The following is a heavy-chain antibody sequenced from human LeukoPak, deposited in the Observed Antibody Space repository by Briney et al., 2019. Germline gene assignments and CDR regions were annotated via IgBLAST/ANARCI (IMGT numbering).Heavy chain of an antibody. CDR2: IYTSGST. CDR1: GGSISSYY. D-gene: IGHD1-26*01. Sequence: PSETLSLTCTVSGGSISSYYWSWIRQPAGKGLEWIGRIYTSGSTNYHPSLKSRVTMSVDTSKNQFSLKLSSVTAADTAVYYCAIGGPGIVGALGAFDIWGQGTMVTVSS. CDR3: AIGGPGIVGALGAFDI. V-gene: IGHV4-4*07. J-gene: IGHJ3*02.